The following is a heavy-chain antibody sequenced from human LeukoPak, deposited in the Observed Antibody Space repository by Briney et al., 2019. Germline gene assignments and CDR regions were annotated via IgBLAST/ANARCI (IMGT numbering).Heavy chain of an antibody. J-gene: IGHJ4*02. Sequence: ASVKVSCKASGYTFTSYGISWVRQAPGQGLEWMGWISAYNGNTNYAQKFQGRVTMTRDTSISTAYMELSRLRSDDTAVYYCARIGYCSGGSCYTDSPFDYWGQGTLVTVSS. CDR1: GYTFTSYG. V-gene: IGHV1-18*01. CDR2: ISAYNGNT. CDR3: ARIGYCSGGSCYTDSPFDY. D-gene: IGHD2-15*01.